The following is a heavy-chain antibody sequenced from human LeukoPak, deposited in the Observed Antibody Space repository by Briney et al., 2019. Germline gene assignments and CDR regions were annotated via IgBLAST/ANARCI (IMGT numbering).Heavy chain of an antibody. CDR2: INAGNGNT. V-gene: IGHV1-3*03. CDR3: ARDPLNYYDSSASYRGDAFDM. CDR1: GYTFTSYA. Sequence: ASVKVSCKASGYTFTSYAMHWVRQAPGQRLEWMGWINAGNGNTKYSQGFQGRVTITRDTSATTAYMELSSLRTEDMAVYYCARDPLNYYDSSASYRGDAFDMWGQGTMVTVSS. J-gene: IGHJ3*02. D-gene: IGHD3-22*01.